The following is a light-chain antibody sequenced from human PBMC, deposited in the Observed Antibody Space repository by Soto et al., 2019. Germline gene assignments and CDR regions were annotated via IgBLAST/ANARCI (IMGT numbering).Light chain of an antibody. CDR3: QRYYSYPRT. J-gene: IGKJ2*01. V-gene: IGKV1-8*01. Sequence: AIRMTQSPSSLSASTGDRVTITCRASQGISSYLAWYQQKPGKAPKLLIYAASTLQSGVPSRFSGSGSGTDFTLSNSCLHSECFATYYCQRYYSYPRTFGQGTKLEIK. CDR1: QGISSY. CDR2: AAS.